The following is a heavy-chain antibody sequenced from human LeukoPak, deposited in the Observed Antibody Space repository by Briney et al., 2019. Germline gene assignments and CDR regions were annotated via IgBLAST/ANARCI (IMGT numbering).Heavy chain of an antibody. V-gene: IGHV1-2*02. CDR3: ARQTKIAVPIFDY. CDR2: INPHSGST. J-gene: IGHJ4*02. D-gene: IGHD6-19*01. Sequence: GASVKLSCKASGYTFIGYDLHWVRQAPGQGLEWMGSINPHSGSTNSAQKFQGRVTMTRDTSISTAYMELSSLRSDDTAVYYCARQTKIAVPIFDYWGQGTLVTVS. CDR1: GYTFIGYD.